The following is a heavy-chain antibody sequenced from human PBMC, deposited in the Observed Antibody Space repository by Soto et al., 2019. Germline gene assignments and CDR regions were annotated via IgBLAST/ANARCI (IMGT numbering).Heavy chain of an antibody. Sequence: GGSLRLSCAASGFTFDDYTMHWVRQAPGKGLEWVSLISWDGGSTYYADSVKGRFTISRDNSKNSLYLQMNSLRTEDTALYYCERNGYRGTPRNYKRGGILDVFDIGGKGKMVTV. J-gene: IGHJ3*02. V-gene: IGHV3-43*01. D-gene: IGHD3-3*01. CDR1: GFTFDDYT. CDR3: ERNGYRGTPRNYKRGGILDVFDI. CDR2: ISWDGGST.